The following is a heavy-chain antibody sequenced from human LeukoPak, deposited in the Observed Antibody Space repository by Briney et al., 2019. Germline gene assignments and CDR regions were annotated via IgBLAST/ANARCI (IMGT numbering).Heavy chain of an antibody. V-gene: IGHV3-23*01. CDR1: GFTFSSYA. CDR3: AKGAPGHYYDSSGYYRDDAFDI. CDR2: ISGSGGST. J-gene: IGHJ3*02. D-gene: IGHD3-22*01. Sequence: GGSLRFSCAASGFTFSSYAMSWVRQAPGEGMEWVSAISGSGGSTYYADSVKGRFTISRDNSKNTLYLQMNSLRAEDTAVYYCAKGAPGHYYDSSGYYRDDAFDIWGQGTMVTVSS.